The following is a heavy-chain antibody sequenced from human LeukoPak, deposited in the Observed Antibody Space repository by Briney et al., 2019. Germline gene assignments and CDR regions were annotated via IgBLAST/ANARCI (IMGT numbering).Heavy chain of an antibody. D-gene: IGHD6-19*01. CDR2: IGGSGGTT. CDR1: GFIFSSYG. Sequence: QTGGSLRLSCAASGFIFSSYGMSWVRQAPGKGLEWVSAIGGSGGTTFYADSVKGRFTISRDNSKNTLFLRMNSLRAEDTAVYYCAKFGAVAGRNQRIDYWGQGTLVTVSS. J-gene: IGHJ4*02. CDR3: AKFGAVAGRNQRIDY. V-gene: IGHV3-23*01.